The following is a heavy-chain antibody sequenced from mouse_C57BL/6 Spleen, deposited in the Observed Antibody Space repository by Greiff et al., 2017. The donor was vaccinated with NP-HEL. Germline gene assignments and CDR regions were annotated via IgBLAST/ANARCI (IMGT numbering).Heavy chain of an antibody. CDR2: IDPENGDT. CDR1: GFNIKDDY. J-gene: IGHJ4*01. D-gene: IGHD1-1*01. V-gene: IGHV14-4*01. Sequence: VQLQQSGAELVRPGASVKLSCTASGFNIKDDYMHWVKQRPEQGLEWIGWIDPENGDTEYASKFQGKATITADTSSNTAYLQLSSLTSEETAVYYCTVTTVVAREMDYWGQGTSVTVSS. CDR3: TVTTVVAREMDY.